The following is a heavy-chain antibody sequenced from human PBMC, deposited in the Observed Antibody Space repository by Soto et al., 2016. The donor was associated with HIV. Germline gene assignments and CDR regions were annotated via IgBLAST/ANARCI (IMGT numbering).Heavy chain of an antibody. Sequence: QVQLVQSGAEVKKPGASVKVSCKASGYTFTTYGISWVRQAPGQGLEWMGWISAYNGNTNYAQKLQDRVTMTTDTSTSTAYMELRSLRSDDTAVYYCARDRDTMVRGVMDSFGMDVWGQGTTVTVSS. D-gene: IGHD3-10*01. V-gene: IGHV1-18*01. J-gene: IGHJ6*02. CDR3: ARDRDTMVRGVMDSFGMDV. CDR2: ISAYNGNT. CDR1: GYTFTTYG.